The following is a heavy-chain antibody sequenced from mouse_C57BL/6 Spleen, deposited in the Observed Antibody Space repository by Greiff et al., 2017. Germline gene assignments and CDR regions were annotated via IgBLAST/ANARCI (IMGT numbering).Heavy chain of an antibody. CDR1: GFTFSDYG. Sequence: EVHLVESGGGLVKPGGSLKLSCAASGFTFSDYGMHWVRQAPEKGLEWVAYISSGSSTIYYADTVKGRFTISRDNAKNTLFLQMTSLRSEDTAMYYCARNYDGYYWFAYWGQGTLVTVSA. V-gene: IGHV5-17*01. J-gene: IGHJ3*01. CDR3: ARNYDGYYWFAY. CDR2: ISSGSSTI. D-gene: IGHD2-3*01.